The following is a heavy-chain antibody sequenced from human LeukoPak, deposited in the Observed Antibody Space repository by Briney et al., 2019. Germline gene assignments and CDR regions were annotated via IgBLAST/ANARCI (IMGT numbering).Heavy chain of an antibody. Sequence: PSETLSLTCTVSGGSISSSSYYWGWIRQPPGKGLEWIGSIYYSGSTYYNPSLKSRVTISVDTSKNQFSLKLSSVTAADTAVYYCARPAGDYWGQGTLATVSS. D-gene: IGHD6-19*01. V-gene: IGHV4-39*01. J-gene: IGHJ4*02. CDR3: ARPAGDY. CDR1: GGSISSSSYY. CDR2: IYYSGST.